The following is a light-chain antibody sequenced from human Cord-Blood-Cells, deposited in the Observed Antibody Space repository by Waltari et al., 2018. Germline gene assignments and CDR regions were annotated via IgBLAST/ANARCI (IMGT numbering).Light chain of an antibody. J-gene: IGKJ2*01. Sequence: EIVLTQSPGTLSLSPGERATLSCRASQSVSTSYLAWYRQKPCQAPRLLIYGASSSATGIPDRFSGSGSGTDFTLTISRLEPEDFAVYYCQQYGSSPRTFGQGTKLEIK. CDR1: QSVSTSY. CDR3: QQYGSSPRT. V-gene: IGKV3-20*01. CDR2: GAS.